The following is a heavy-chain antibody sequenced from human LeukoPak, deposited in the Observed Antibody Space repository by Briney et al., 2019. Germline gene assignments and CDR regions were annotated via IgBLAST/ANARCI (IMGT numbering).Heavy chain of an antibody. CDR3: AKDLGSGWYGYFDY. CDR2: IWYDGSNK. D-gene: IGHD6-19*01. Sequence: GSLRLSCAASGFTFSSYGMHWVRQAPGKGLEWVAVIWYDGSNKYYADSVKGRFTISRDNSKNTLYLQMNSLRAEDTAVYYCAKDLGSGWYGYFDYWGQGTLVTVSS. CDR1: GFTFSSYG. J-gene: IGHJ4*02. V-gene: IGHV3-33*06.